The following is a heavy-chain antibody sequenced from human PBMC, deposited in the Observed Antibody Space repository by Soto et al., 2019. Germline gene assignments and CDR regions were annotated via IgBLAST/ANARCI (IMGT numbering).Heavy chain of an antibody. J-gene: IGHJ6*02. CDR1: GYTFTSYG. Sequence: QVQLVQSGAEVKKPGASVKVSCKASGYTFTSYGISWVRQAPGQGLEWMGWISAYNGNTNYAQKLQGRVTMTTDTSTSTADRGRRSRRADATAVYYCARERVGASGYDGMDVWGQGTTVTVSS. V-gene: IGHV1-18*01. CDR3: ARERVGASGYDGMDV. D-gene: IGHD1-26*01. CDR2: ISAYNGNT.